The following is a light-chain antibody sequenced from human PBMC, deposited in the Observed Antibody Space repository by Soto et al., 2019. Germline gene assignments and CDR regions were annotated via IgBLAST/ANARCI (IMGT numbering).Light chain of an antibody. CDR3: QQYYSTRLT. CDR1: QSVLYSSNNKNY. Sequence: DIVLNQSPDSLSVSLGARATINSKSSQSVLYSSNNKNYLAWYQQKPGQPPKLLIYWASTRESGVPDRFSGSGSGTDFTLTISSLQAEDVAVYYCQQYYSTRLTFGGGTKVDIK. V-gene: IGKV4-1*01. CDR2: WAS. J-gene: IGKJ4*01.